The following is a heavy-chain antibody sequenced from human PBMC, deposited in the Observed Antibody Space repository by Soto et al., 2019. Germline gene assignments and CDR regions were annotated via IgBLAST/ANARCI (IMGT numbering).Heavy chain of an antibody. CDR2: IYYSGTT. J-gene: IGHJ6*04. Sequence: QVQLQESGPGLVKPSQTLSLTCTVSGGSLNSGAYYWTWIRQHPGKGLQWIGYIYYSGTTYYNPSLKSRVIMSLDTSKNQFSLKLTSLTAADTAVYYCARDSKPPNTIRRGRDVWGKGITVTVSS. CDR3: ARDSKPPNTIRRGRDV. CDR1: GGSLNSGAYY. V-gene: IGHV4-31*03. D-gene: IGHD3-9*01.